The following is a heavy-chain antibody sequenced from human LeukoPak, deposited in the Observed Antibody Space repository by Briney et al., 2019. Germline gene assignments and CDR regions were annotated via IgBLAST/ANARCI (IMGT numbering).Heavy chain of an antibody. CDR2: IYSAGTT. V-gene: IGHV3-NL1*01. D-gene: IGHD3-9*01. CDR3: ARSYFDGRLYYFDH. Sequence: GGSLRLSCAASGFIFNNYGMHWVRQAPGKGLEWVSVIYSAGTTYSADSVKGRFIISRDTSQNTVSLQMNNLRVEDTAVYYCARSYFDGRLYYFDHWGQGSLVTVSS. J-gene: IGHJ4*01. CDR1: GFIFNNYG.